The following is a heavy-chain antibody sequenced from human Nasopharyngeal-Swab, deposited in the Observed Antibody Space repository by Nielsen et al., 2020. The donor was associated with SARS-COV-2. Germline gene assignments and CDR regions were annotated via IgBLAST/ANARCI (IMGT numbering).Heavy chain of an antibody. J-gene: IGHJ6*02. D-gene: IGHD2-2*01. Sequence: SETLSLTCTVSGGSISSGSYYWSWIRQPPGKGLEWIGYIYYSGSTNYNPSLKSRVTISVDTSKNQFSLKLSSVTAADTAVYYCARRCTSCPPYYYGMDVWGQGTTVTVSS. V-gene: IGHV4-61*01. CDR1: GGSISSGSYY. CDR3: ARRCTSCPPYYYGMDV. CDR2: IYYSGST.